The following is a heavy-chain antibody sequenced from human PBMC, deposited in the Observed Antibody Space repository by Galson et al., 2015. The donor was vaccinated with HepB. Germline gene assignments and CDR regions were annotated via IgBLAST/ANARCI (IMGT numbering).Heavy chain of an antibody. Sequence: SLRLSCAASAFAFSDYYMSWIRQAPGKGLEWVAAISYDGTYEYYADSVKGRFTISRDNSRNTLYLQMNSLRPEDTAVYYCAKDSNGYGAHSWGQGTLVTVSS. CDR1: AFAFSDYY. CDR2: ISYDGTYE. V-gene: IGHV3-30*18. CDR3: AKDSNGYGAHS. J-gene: IGHJ4*02. D-gene: IGHD5-12*01.